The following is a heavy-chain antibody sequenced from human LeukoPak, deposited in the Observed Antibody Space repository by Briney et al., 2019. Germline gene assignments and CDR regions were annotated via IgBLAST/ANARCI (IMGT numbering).Heavy chain of an antibody. CDR1: GYTFTSYG. Sequence: ASVKVSCKASGYTFTSYGISWVRQAPGQGLEWMGWIGAYNGNTNYAQKLQGRVTMTTDTSTSTAYMELRSLRSDDTAVYYCAQSYYYDSSGYYGGLDYWGQGTLVTVSS. J-gene: IGHJ4*02. V-gene: IGHV1-18*01. D-gene: IGHD3-22*01. CDR3: AQSYYYDSSGYYGGLDY. CDR2: IGAYNGNT.